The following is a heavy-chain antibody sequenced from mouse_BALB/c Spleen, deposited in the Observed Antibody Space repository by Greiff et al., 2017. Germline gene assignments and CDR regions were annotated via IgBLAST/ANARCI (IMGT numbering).Heavy chain of an antibody. Sequence: QVQLQQPGAELVKPGASVKLSCKASGYTFTSYWMHWVKQRPGQGLEWIGEINPSNGRTNYNEKFKSKATLTVDKSSSTAYMQLSSLTSEDAAVYYCARGGTVVSFDYWGQGTTLTVSS. CDR3: ARGGTVVSFDY. V-gene: IGHV1S81*02. CDR1: GYTFTSYW. J-gene: IGHJ2*01. CDR2: INPSNGRT. D-gene: IGHD1-1*01.